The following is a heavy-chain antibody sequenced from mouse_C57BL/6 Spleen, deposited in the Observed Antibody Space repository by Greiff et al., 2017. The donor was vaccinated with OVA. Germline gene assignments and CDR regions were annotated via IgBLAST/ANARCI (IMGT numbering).Heavy chain of an antibody. D-gene: IGHD1-3*01. V-gene: IGHV1-69*01. J-gene: IGHJ4*01. Sequence: VQLQQPGAELVMPGASVKLSCKASGYTFTSYWMHWVKQRPGQGLEWIGEIDPSDSYTNYNQKFKGKSTLTVDKSSSTAYMQLSSLTSEDAAVDYYARRSEGGGMDYWGQGTSVTVSS. CDR1: GYTFTSYW. CDR2: IDPSDSYT. CDR3: ARRSEGGGMDY.